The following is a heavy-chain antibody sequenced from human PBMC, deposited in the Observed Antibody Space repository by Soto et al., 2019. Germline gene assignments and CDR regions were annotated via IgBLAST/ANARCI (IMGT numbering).Heavy chain of an antibody. V-gene: IGHV4-59*01. CDR1: GGSITYYY. CDR3: ARDRLGYTSGYHSLYGTDV. CDR2: IYYTGST. D-gene: IGHD5-18*01. J-gene: IGHJ6*02. Sequence: QLQESGPGLVKPSETLSLTCTVSGGSITYYYWSWIRQPPGKGLEWMGYIYYTGSTDYNPSLKIQVTISLDTTKKQFPLNLRSLTAADTAVYYCARDRLGYTSGYHSLYGTDVWGQGTTVTVSS.